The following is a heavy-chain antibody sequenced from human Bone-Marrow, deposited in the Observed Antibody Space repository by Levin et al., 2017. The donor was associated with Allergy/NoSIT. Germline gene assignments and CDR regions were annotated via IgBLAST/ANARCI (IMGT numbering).Heavy chain of an antibody. CDR3: ARPNLHRAFDI. CDR1: GYTFTGYF. D-gene: IGHD1-14*01. J-gene: IGHJ3*02. Sequence: KISCKASGYTFTGYFMHWVRQAPGQGPEWMGWINPNNGGTRYAQKFQGRVTMTRDTSIGTAYMELSRLTSDDTAVYYCARPNLHRAFDIWGQGTLVTVSS. V-gene: IGHV1-2*02. CDR2: INPNNGGT.